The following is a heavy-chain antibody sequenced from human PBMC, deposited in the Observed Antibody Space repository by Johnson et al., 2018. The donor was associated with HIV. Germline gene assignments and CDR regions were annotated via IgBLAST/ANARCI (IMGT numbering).Heavy chain of an antibody. CDR1: GLTVSSNY. Sequence: EVQVVESGGGLIQPGGSLRLSCAASGLTVSSNYMNWVRQAPGKGLEWVSVIYSGGNTYYADSVKGRFSISRDNSKDTVYLQMNNLRAEDTAVYYCASGKWRDAFDIWGQGTIVTVSS. D-gene: IGHD5-12*01. CDR2: IYSGGNT. J-gene: IGHJ3*02. CDR3: ASGKWRDAFDI. V-gene: IGHV3-53*01.